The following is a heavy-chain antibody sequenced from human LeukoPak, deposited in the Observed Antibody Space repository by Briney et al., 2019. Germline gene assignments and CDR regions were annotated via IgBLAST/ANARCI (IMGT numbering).Heavy chain of an antibody. V-gene: IGHV1-18*01. CDR1: GYTFTSYG. J-gene: IGHJ6*02. CDR3: ARELIFGANAETYYYYGMDV. Sequence: GASVKVSCKASGYTFTSYGISWVRRAPGQGLEWMGWISAYNGNTNYAQKLQGRVTMTTDTSTSTAYMELRSLRSDDTAVYYCARELIFGANAETYYYYGMDVWGQGTTVTVSS. D-gene: IGHD3-3*01. CDR2: ISAYNGNT.